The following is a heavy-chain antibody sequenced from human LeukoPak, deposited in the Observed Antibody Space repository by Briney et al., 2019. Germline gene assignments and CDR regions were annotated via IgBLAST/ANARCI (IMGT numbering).Heavy chain of an antibody. J-gene: IGHJ4*02. CDR2: MNPNSGNT. Sequence: ASVKVSCKASGYTFTSYDINWVRQATGQGLEWMGWMNPNSGNTGYAQKFQGRVSMTWNTSISTAYMELSSLKSEDTAVYYCARANFYGSGKKDLDYWGQGTLVTVSS. D-gene: IGHD3-10*01. CDR3: ARANFYGSGKKDLDY. V-gene: IGHV1-8*01. CDR1: GYTFTSYD.